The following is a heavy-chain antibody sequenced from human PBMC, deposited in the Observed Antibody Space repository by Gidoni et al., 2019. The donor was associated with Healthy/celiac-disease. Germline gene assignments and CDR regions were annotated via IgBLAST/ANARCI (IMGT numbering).Heavy chain of an antibody. CDR3: AKDPKFTAMVTNHDY. D-gene: IGHD5-18*01. CDR1: GFTFSSYA. V-gene: IGHV3-23*01. Sequence: EVQLLEAGGGLVQLGGSLRLSCAAAGFTFSSYAMSWVRQAPGKGLEWFSAISGSGGSTYYANSVKGRFTISRDNSKNTLYLQMNSLRAEDTAVYYCAKDPKFTAMVTNHDYWGQGTLVTVSS. CDR2: ISGSGGST. J-gene: IGHJ4*02.